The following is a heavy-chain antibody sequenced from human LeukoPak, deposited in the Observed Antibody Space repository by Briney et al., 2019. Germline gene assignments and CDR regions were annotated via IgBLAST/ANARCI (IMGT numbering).Heavy chain of an antibody. J-gene: IGHJ6*03. CDR2: IYYSGST. D-gene: IGHD4-11*01. Sequence: SETLSLTCTVSGGSISSSSYYWGWIHQPPGKGLEWIGSIYYSGSTYYNPSLKSRVTISVDTSKNQFSLKLSSVTAADTAVYYCASRIMTTVTYYYYYYYMDVWGKGTTVTVSS. CDR1: GGSISSSSYY. CDR3: ASRIMTTVTYYYYYYYMDV. V-gene: IGHV4-39*01.